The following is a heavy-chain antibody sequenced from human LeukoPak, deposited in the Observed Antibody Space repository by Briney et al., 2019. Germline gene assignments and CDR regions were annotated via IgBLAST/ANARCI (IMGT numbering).Heavy chain of an antibody. J-gene: IGHJ6*03. Sequence: PSGNLSFKVAVDGGTFSGMYWIWIRQTPGKGLEWIGEINLTANTNYNPSLTDYSPALKSRVTISMDSSSNHLSLKLSSVTAADTGVYYGARVRSSPLGAGYYIDVWRKGTPVTVSS. D-gene: IGHD3-16*01. CDR1: GGTFSGMY. CDR2: INLTANT. CDR3: ARVRSSPLGAGYYIDV. V-gene: IGHV4-34*01.